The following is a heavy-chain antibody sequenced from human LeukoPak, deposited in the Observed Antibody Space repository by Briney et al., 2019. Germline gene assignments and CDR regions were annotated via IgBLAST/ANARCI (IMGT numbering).Heavy chain of an antibody. Sequence: PGGTLRLSCAASGFTFSSYGMSWVRQAPGKGLEWVSAITGTGHITYYADSVKGRFTISRDNSKNTLYLQMNSLESEDTAVYYCAKDRWGAVASFDYWGQGTLVTVSS. J-gene: IGHJ4*02. D-gene: IGHD6-19*01. V-gene: IGHV3-23*01. CDR2: ITGTGHIT. CDR1: GFTFSSYG. CDR3: AKDRWGAVASFDY.